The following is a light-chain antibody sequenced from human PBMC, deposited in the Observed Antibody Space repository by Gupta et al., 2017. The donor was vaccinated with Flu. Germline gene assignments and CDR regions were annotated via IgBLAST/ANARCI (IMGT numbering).Light chain of an antibody. CDR3: CSYEADYK. CDR2: EVS. Sequence: QSVLTQPASVSGSPGQSITISCTGTSGDVGGYKYVSWYQQHPGKAPKLMIYEVSNRPSGVSNRFSGSKSGNTAFLTISGLQVEDEAQYYCCSYEADYKVGGGTKLTVL. J-gene: IGLJ2*01. V-gene: IGLV2-14*01. CDR1: SGDVGGYKY.